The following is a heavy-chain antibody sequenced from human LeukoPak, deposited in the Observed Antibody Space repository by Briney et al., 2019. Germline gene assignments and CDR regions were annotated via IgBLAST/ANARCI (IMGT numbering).Heavy chain of an antibody. CDR3: AALYYYQRYLQH. CDR1: GGSFSGYY. Sequence: SETLSLTCAVYGGSFSGYYWSWIRQPPGKGLEWIGEINHSGSTHYNPSLKSRVTISVDTSKNQFSLKLSSVTAADTAVYYCAALYYYQRYLQHWGQGSRITVSS. J-gene: IGHJ1*01. V-gene: IGHV4-34*01. D-gene: IGHD3-22*01. CDR2: INHSGST.